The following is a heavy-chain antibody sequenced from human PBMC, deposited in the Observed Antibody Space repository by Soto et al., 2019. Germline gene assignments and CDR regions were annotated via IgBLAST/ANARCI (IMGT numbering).Heavy chain of an antibody. D-gene: IGHD3-9*01. V-gene: IGHV3-20*04. J-gene: IGHJ5*02. Sequence: GGSLRLSCAASGFTFDDYGMSWVRQAPGKGLEWVSGINWNGGSTGYADSVKGRFTISRDNAKNSLYLQMNSLRAEDTALYYCARRDYDNERNTFDPWGQGTLVTVSS. CDR2: INWNGGST. CDR3: ARRDYDNERNTFDP. CDR1: GFTFDDYG.